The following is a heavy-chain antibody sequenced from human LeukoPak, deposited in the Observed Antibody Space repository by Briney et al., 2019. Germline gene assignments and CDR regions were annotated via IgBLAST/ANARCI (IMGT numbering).Heavy chain of an antibody. Sequence: ASVKVSCKASGYTFTSYGISWVRQAPGQGLEWMGLISAYNGNTNYAQKLQGRVTMTTDTSTSTAYMELRSLRSDDTAVYYCARDRGSSSQYYYYGMDVWGQGTTVTVSS. CDR2: ISAYNGNT. CDR1: GYTFTSYG. J-gene: IGHJ6*02. CDR3: ARDRGSSSQYYYYGMDV. V-gene: IGHV1-18*01. D-gene: IGHD6-6*01.